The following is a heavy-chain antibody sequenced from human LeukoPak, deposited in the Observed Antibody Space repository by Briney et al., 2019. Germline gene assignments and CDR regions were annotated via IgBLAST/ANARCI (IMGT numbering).Heavy chain of an antibody. V-gene: IGHV3-53*01. Sequence: GGSLRLSCAASGFTFSSNYMSWVRQAPGKGLEWVSVIYSGGSTYYADSVKGRFTISRDNSKNTLYLQMNSLRAEDTAVYYCARALEVQRGGYYDSSGYYMDAFDIWGQGTMVTVSS. CDR3: ARALEVQRGGYYDSSGYYMDAFDI. CDR2: IYSGGST. CDR1: GFTFSSNY. J-gene: IGHJ3*02. D-gene: IGHD3-22*01.